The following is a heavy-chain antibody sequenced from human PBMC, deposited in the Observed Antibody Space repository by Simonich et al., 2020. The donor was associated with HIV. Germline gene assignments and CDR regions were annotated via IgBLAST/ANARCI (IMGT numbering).Heavy chain of an antibody. Sequence: EVQLVESGGGLVQPGRSLRLSCAASGFTFDDYAMHWVRQAPGKGLEWVLGISWNSGSIGYADSVKGRFTISRDNAKNSLYLQMNSLRAEDTALYYCAKDKGAYYGSGSPVYWGQGTLVTVSS. CDR2: ISWNSGSI. V-gene: IGHV3-9*01. D-gene: IGHD3-10*01. J-gene: IGHJ4*02. CDR3: AKDKGAYYGSGSPVY. CDR1: GFTFDDYA.